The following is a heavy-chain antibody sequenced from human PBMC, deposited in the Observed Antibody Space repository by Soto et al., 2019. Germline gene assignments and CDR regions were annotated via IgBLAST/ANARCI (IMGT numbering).Heavy chain of an antibody. Sequence: LGLSCAASGFIFKMYWMHWVRQSRGKGLVWISRIYNDGTYSDYADSVRGRFTSARDNVNDTLYLQMNNLRAEDSGLYYCTRGPRPISTGTGDYWGQGTQVTVSS. CDR3: TRGPRPISTGTGDY. CDR1: GFIFKMYW. D-gene: IGHD3-10*01. CDR2: IYNDGTYS. J-gene: IGHJ4*02. V-gene: IGHV3-74*01.